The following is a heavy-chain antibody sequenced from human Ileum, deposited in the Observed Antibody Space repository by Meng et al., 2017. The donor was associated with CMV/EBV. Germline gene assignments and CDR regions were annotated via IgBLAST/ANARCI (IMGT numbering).Heavy chain of an antibody. D-gene: IGHD6-25*01. J-gene: IGHJ6*02. CDR1: GESINNSRSY. Sequence: SETLSSTCSVPGESINNSRSYWGWIRQSPGTGLEWTASIFHTGNTFYNPSLKSRASVSVEVSKNQFSLGLDSVTAAATTVCFCAREAVVTIPTALHRILLYNGVDVWGQGTTVTVSS. V-gene: IGHV4-39*07. CDR3: AREAVVTIPTALHRILLYNGVDV. CDR2: IFHTGNT.